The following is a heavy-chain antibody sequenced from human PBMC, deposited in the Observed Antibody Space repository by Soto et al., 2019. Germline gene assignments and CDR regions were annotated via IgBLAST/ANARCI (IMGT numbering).Heavy chain of an antibody. CDR1: GFTFSSYA. CDR2: ISGSGGST. V-gene: IGHV3-23*01. J-gene: IGHJ6*03. CDR3: AKDPVPLSYYYYYMDV. Sequence: GGSLRLSCAASGFTFSSYAMSWVRQAPEKGLEWVSAISGSGGSTYYADSVKGRFTISRDNSKNTLYLQMNSLRAEDTAVYYCAKDPVPLSYYYYYMDVWGKGTTVTVSS.